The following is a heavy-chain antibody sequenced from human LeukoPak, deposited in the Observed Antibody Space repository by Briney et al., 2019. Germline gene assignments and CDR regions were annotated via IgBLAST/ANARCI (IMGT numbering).Heavy chain of an antibody. CDR1: GGTFSSYA. Sequence: GASVKVSCKASGGTFSSYAISWVRQAPGQGLEWMGRIIPILGIANYAQKFQGRVTITADKSTSTAYMELSSLRSEDTAVYYCARFGEDPSSSWQNYYYYYGMDVWGQGTTVTVSS. V-gene: IGHV1-69*04. CDR3: ARFGEDPSSSWQNYYYYYGMDV. CDR2: IIPILGIA. J-gene: IGHJ6*02. D-gene: IGHD6-13*01.